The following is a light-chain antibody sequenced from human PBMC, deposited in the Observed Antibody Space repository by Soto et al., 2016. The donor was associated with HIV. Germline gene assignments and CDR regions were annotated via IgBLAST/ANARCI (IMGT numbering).Light chain of an antibody. V-gene: IGLV3-21*03. CDR3: QVWETGSDYVL. CDR1: NLGSKS. Sequence: SYELTQPPSVSVAPGKTARITCGGDNLGSKSVHWYQQKPGQAPVLVVYDDSDRPSGIPERFSGSNSGNTATLTISTVEAGDEADYYCQVWETGSDYVLFGGGTKLTVL. J-gene: IGLJ2*01. CDR2: DDS.